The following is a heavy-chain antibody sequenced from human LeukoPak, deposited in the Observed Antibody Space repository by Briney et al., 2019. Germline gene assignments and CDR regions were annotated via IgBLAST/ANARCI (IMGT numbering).Heavy chain of an antibody. Sequence: ASVKVSCKASGYTFTSYYMHWVRQAPGQGLEWMGIINPSGGSTSYAQKFQGGVTMTRDTSTSTVYMELSSLRSEDTAVYYCARSLYSGYDEGLIWFDPWGQGTLVTVSS. CDR3: ARSLYSGYDEGLIWFDP. J-gene: IGHJ5*02. V-gene: IGHV1-46*01. CDR1: GYTFTSYY. CDR2: INPSGGST. D-gene: IGHD5-12*01.